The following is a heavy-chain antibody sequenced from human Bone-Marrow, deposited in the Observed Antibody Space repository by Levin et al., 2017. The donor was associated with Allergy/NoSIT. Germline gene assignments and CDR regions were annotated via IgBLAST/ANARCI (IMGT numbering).Heavy chain of an antibody. J-gene: IGHJ4*02. CDR3: ARDNYDTPGELDY. CDR2: TYSGGTT. CDR1: GFVVTRNH. D-gene: IGHD3-9*01. Sequence: GESLKISCAASGFVVTRNHMSWVRQAPGKGLEWLSVTYSGGTTYYRDSVKGRFTISRDNSKNTLYLQMNSLRAEDTVIYYCARDNYDTPGELDYWGQGTLVTVS. V-gene: IGHV3-53*01.